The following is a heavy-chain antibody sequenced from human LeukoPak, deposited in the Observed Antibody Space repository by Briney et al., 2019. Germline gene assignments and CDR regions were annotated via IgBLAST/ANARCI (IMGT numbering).Heavy chain of an antibody. D-gene: IGHD3-3*01. CDR2: IDPGDADT. Sequence: GESLKISCKGSGYSFTSYWIGGVRQMPGKGLEWIGIIDPGDADTRYSPSFQGRSTISADKSSSNAYLQWSSLQASDTAMYYCATLKGDFWSGSYGMDVWGQGTTVTVSS. V-gene: IGHV5-51*01. CDR1: GYSFTSYW. J-gene: IGHJ6*02. CDR3: ATLKGDFWSGSYGMDV.